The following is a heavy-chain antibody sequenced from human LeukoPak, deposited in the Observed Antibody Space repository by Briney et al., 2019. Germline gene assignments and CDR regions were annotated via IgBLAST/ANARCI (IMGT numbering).Heavy chain of an antibody. V-gene: IGHV3-11*01. CDR2: ISSSGSTI. CDR1: GFTFSDYY. CDR3: ATITYDYGDYLALALPDDY. J-gene: IGHJ4*02. Sequence: PGGSLRLSCAASGFTFSDYYMSWIRQAPGKGLEWVSYISSSGSTIYYADSVKGRFTISRDNAKNSLYLQMNSLRAEDTAVYYCATITYDYGDYLALALPDDYWGQGTLVTVSS. D-gene: IGHD4-17*01.